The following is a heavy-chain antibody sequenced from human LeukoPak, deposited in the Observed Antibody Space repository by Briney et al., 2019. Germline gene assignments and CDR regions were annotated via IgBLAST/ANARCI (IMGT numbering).Heavy chain of an antibody. V-gene: IGHV3-48*03. Sequence: GGSLRLSCAASGFTLSSYEMNWVRQAPGKGLEWVSYISTSGTIIRYAESVKGRFTIFRDNARNSLYLQMNSLSAEDTAAYYCARDRYGDYGDAFDIWGQGTMVTVSS. CDR3: ARDRYGDYGDAFDI. D-gene: IGHD4-17*01. CDR2: ISTSGTII. CDR1: GFTLSSYE. J-gene: IGHJ3*02.